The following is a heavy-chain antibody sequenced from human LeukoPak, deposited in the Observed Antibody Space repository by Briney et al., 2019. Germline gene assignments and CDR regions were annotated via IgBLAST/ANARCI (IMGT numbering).Heavy chain of an antibody. J-gene: IGHJ4*02. D-gene: IGHD1-26*01. CDR1: GGSISSYY. CDR3: ARDSAGVVGAIYFDY. V-gene: IGHV4-59*01. CDR2: IYYSGST. Sequence: SETLSLTCTVSGGSISSYYWSWIRQPPGKGLEWIGYIYYSGSTNYNPSLKSRVTISVDTSKNQFSLKLSSVTAADTAVYYCARDSAGVVGAIYFDYWGQGTLSPSPQ.